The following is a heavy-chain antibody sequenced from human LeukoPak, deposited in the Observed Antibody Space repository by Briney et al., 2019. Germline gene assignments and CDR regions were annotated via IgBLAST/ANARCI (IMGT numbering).Heavy chain of an antibody. CDR2: ISSSGGST. CDR3: AKDRGISAAGTLFDY. J-gene: IGHJ4*02. Sequence: GGSLRLSCAASGFTFSSYWMSWVRQAPGKGLEWVSTISSSGGSTYYADSVKGRVTISRDISTNTLSLQMNSLRAEDTAVYYCAKDRGISAAGTLFDYWGQGTLVTVSS. CDR1: GFTFSSYW. V-gene: IGHV3-23*01. D-gene: IGHD6-13*01.